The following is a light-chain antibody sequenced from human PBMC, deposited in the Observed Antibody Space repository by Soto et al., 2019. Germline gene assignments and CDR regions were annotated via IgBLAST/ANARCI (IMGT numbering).Light chain of an antibody. CDR1: QSISNW. CDR3: QQYYSYSLT. J-gene: IGKJ4*01. V-gene: IGKV1-5*01. CDR2: DAS. Sequence: DIQMTQSPSTLSSSVGARVSITCRASQSISNWLAWYQQKPGKAPKLLIYDASSLQSGVPSRFRGSGSGTDFTLTISCLQSEDFETYYCQQYYSYSLTFGGGTKVHIK.